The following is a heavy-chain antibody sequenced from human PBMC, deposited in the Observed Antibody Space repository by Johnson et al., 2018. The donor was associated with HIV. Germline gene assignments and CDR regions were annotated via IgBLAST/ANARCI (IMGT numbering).Heavy chain of an antibody. CDR3: ARDRLSGSYYAGNAFDI. D-gene: IGHD1-26*01. J-gene: IGHJ3*02. V-gene: IGHV3-7*01. Sequence: VQLVESGGGLVQPGGSLRLSCAASGFTFSSYWMSWVRQAPGKGLEWVANIKQDGSEKYYVDSVKGRFTISRDNAKNSLYLQMNSLRAEDTAVYYCARDRLSGSYYAGNAFDIWGQGTMVTVSS. CDR1: GFTFSSYW. CDR2: IKQDGSEK.